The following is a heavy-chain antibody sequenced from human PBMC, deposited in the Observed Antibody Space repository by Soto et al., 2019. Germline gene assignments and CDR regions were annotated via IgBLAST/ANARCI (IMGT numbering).Heavy chain of an antibody. Sequence: PGGALRLRWSASGFILRHDGMHGVRQAPGKGLGGVSRIHSDGSSTTYADFVKGRFIISRDNARNTVDLQMNSVRVEDTSLYYCSRGHRDALDLPGQRTVV. CDR1: GFILRHDG. CDR2: IHSDGSST. V-gene: IGHV3-74*01. J-gene: IGHJ3*01. CDR3: SRGHRDALDL.